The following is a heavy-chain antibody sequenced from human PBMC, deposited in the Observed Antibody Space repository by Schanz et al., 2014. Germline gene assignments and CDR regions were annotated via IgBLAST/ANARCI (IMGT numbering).Heavy chain of an antibody. Sequence: QVQLVQSEAEVKKPGASVKVSCKASGYTFSSYGITWVRQAPGQGLEWMGWINGYNGHTLYAQKFQGRVTMTTDTSTSTSYMELTSLRFDDTAVYYCAGTYCSSTSCYTGYYYMDVWGKGTTVTVSS. J-gene: IGHJ6*03. CDR2: INGYNGHT. CDR1: GYTFSSYG. D-gene: IGHD2-2*02. V-gene: IGHV1-18*01. CDR3: AGTYCSSTSCYTGYYYMDV.